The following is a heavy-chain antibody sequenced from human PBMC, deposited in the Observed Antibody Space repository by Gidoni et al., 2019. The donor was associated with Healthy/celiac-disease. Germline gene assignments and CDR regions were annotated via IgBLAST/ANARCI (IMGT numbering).Heavy chain of an antibody. CDR2: IYTSGST. Sequence: QVQLQESGPGLVKPSQTLSLTCTVSGGSISSGSYYWSWIRQPAGKGLEWIGRIYTSGSTNYNPSLKSRVTISVDTSKNQFSLKLSSVTAADTAVYYCARDLGDGYNYYFDYWGQGTLVTVSS. J-gene: IGHJ4*02. V-gene: IGHV4-61*02. D-gene: IGHD5-12*01. CDR1: GGSISSGSYY. CDR3: ARDLGDGYNYYFDY.